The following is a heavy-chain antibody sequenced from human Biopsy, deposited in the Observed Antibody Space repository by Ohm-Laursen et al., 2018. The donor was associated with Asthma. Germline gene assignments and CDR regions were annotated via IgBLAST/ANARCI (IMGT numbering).Heavy chain of an antibody. V-gene: IGHV6-1*01. Sequence: SQTLSLTWAISGDSVSNTRAVWSWIRQSPSRGLEWLGRTYYRSTWSTDYTVSLKSRMSIVPDTSKNHVSLQLNSVTPEDTAVYYCARVDVVATIIDYWGQGIPVTVSS. CDR3: ARVDVVATIIDY. CDR1: GDSVSNTRAV. J-gene: IGHJ4*02. CDR2: TYYRSTWST. D-gene: IGHD5-12*01.